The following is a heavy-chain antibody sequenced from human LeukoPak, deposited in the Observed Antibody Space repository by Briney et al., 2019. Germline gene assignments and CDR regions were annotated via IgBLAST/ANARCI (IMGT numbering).Heavy chain of an antibody. V-gene: IGHV4-59*01. D-gene: IGHD2-21*01. J-gene: IGHJ4*02. CDR2: IYYSGST. Sequence: SETLSLTCTVSGGSISSYYWSWIRQPPGKGLEWIGYIYYSGSTNYNPSLKSRVTISVDTSKNQFSLKLSSVTAADTAVYYCARGLRYFDYWGQGTLVTVSS. CDR1: GGSISSYY. CDR3: ARGLRYFDY.